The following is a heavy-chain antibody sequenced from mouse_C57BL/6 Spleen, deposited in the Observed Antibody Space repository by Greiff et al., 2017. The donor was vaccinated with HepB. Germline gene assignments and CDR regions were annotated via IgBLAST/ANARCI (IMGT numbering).Heavy chain of an antibody. V-gene: IGHV1-26*01. CDR2: INPNNGGN. Sequence: EVQLQQSGPELVKPGASVKISCKASGYTFTDYYMNWVKQSHGKSLEWIGDINPNNGGNSYNQKFKGKATLTVDKSSSTAYMELRSLTSEDSAVYYCARSYYYYGSSYWYFDVWGTGTTVTVSS. D-gene: IGHD1-1*01. CDR1: GYTFTDYY. J-gene: IGHJ1*03. CDR3: ARSYYYYGSSYWYFDV.